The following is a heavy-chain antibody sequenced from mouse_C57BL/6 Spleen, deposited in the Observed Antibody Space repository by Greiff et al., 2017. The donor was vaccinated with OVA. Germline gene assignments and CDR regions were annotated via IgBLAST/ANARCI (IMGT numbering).Heavy chain of an antibody. J-gene: IGHJ2*01. Sequence: VQLQQPGAELVKPGASVKVSCKASGYTFNSYWMHWVKQRPGQGLEWIGRIHPSDSDTNYNQKFKGKATLTVDKSSSTAYMQRSSLTSEDSAVYYCAIEGGYYGNYVGNYFDDWGQGTTLTVSS. CDR1: GYTFNSYW. V-gene: IGHV1-74*01. CDR3: AIEGGYYGNYVGNYFDD. D-gene: IGHD2-1*01. CDR2: IHPSDSDT.